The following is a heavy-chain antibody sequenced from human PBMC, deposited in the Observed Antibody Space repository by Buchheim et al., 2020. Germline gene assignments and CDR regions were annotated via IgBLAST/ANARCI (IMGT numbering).Heavy chain of an antibody. Sequence: QVQLVESGGGVVQPGRSLRLSCAASGFTFSNYGMHWVRQAPGKGLEWVGVISYDGSNTNYVESGKGRFTIARDNSQNSVYREMNGLNADDTDVYYCAKGGRYSCYGGGVDLWGQGTL. CDR1: GFTFSNYG. J-gene: IGHJ5*02. CDR2: ISYDGSNT. CDR3: AKGGRYSCYGGGVDL. D-gene: IGHD5-12*01. V-gene: IGHV3-30*18.